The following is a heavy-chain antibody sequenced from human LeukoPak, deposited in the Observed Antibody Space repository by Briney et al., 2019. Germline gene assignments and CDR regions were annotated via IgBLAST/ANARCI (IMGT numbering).Heavy chain of an antibody. CDR3: ARALGMNYYYYYMDV. Sequence: GASVKVSCKASGYTFTGYYMHWVRQAPGQGLEWMGWINPNSGGTNYAQKFQGRVTMTRDTSISTAYMELSRLRSDDTAVYYCARALGMNYYYYYMDVWGKGTTVTISS. J-gene: IGHJ6*03. CDR2: INPNSGGT. D-gene: IGHD3-16*01. CDR1: GYTFTGYY. V-gene: IGHV1-2*02.